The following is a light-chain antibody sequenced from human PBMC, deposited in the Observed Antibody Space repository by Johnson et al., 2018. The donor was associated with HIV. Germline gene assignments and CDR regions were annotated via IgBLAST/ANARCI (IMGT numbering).Light chain of an antibody. J-gene: IGLJ1*01. V-gene: IGLV1-51*02. CDR2: EDN. CDR1: SSNIENNY. Sequence: QSVLTQPPSVSAAPGQKVTISCSGSSSNIENNYVSWYQQLPGTAPKLLIYEDNRRPSGTPDRFSGSKSGTSATLGITGLQTGDEADYYCGTWDNSLSTGAVFGTATKVTVL. CDR3: GTWDNSLSTGAV.